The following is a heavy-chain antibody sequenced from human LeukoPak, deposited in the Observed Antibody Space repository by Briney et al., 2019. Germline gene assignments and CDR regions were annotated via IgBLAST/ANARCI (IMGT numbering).Heavy chain of an antibody. CDR2: IYASGST. J-gene: IGHJ4*02. CDR3: ARDYFDSSGYHLDY. CDR1: GGSISIGSYY. V-gene: IGHV4-61*02. Sequence: SQTLSLTCTVSGGSISIGSYYWSWIRRPAGKAPEWIGRIYASGSTNYNPSLKSRVTISVDTSKNQFSLKLSSVTAADTAIYYCARDYFDSSGYHLDYWGQGALVTVSS. D-gene: IGHD3-22*01.